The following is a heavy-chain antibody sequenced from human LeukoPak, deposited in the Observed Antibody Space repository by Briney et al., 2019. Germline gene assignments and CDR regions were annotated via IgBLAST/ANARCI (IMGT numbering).Heavy chain of an antibody. CDR1: GFIFSSFT. CDR2: INSGSNSI. V-gene: IGHV3-21*01. J-gene: IGHJ4*02. D-gene: IGHD4-17*01. Sequence: GGALRLSCAASGFIFSSFTMNWVRQAPANGLEWVSSINSGSNSIYYADSVKGRFTISRDNAKNSLYLQMSSLRAEDTAVYYCTRGSYGDYGYWGQGALVTVSS. CDR3: TRGSYGDYGY.